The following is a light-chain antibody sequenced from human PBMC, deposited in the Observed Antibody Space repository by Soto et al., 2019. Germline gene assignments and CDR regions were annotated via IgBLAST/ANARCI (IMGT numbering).Light chain of an antibody. Sequence: EIVLTQSPATLSLSPGERATLSCRASQSVSRFLAWYQQKPGQAPRLLIYDASNRATAIPARFSGSGSGTDFTLTISSLEPEDFAVYHCQQSSNWPKTFGQGTRWIS. CDR2: DAS. V-gene: IGKV3-11*01. CDR3: QQSSNWPKT. J-gene: IGKJ1*01. CDR1: QSVSRF.